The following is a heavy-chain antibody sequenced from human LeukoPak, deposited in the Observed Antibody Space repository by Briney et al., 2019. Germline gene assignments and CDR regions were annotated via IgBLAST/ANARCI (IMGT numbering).Heavy chain of an antibody. J-gene: IGHJ5*02. Sequence: GGSLRLSCAASGFTFSSYAMSWVRQAPGKGLEWVSAISGSGGSTYYADSVKGRFTISRDNSKNTLCLQMNSLRAEDTAVYYCAKALMIVVVITPSDPWGQGTLVTVSS. CDR3: AKALMIVVVITPSDP. CDR2: ISGSGGST. V-gene: IGHV3-23*01. CDR1: GFTFSSYA. D-gene: IGHD3-22*01.